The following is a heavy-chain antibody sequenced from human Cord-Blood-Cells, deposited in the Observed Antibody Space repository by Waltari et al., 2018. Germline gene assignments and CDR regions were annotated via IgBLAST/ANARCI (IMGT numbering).Heavy chain of an antibody. V-gene: IGHV3-30*18. CDR3: AKDFCSSTSCYDY. Sequence: QVQLVESGGGVVQPGRSLRLACAAYGFTFSSSGMHWVRPAPGKGLEWVAVIWYDGSNKYYADSVKGRFTISRDNSKNTLYLQMNSLRAEDTAMYYCAKDFCSSTSCYDYWGQGTLVTVSS. CDR1: GFTFSSSG. J-gene: IGHJ4*02. D-gene: IGHD2-2*01. CDR2: IWYDGSNK.